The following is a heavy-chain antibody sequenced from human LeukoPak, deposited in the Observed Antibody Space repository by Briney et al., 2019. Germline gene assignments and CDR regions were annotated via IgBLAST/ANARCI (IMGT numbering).Heavy chain of an antibody. CDR2: LRRDGSDK. CDR3: AKDHSQNFDY. Sequence: PGGSLRLYCAASGFTFSNYGMHWVRQAPGKGLEWVAFLRRDGSDKYYADSVKGRFTISRDNSKNTVYLQMNSLRPEDTAVYYCAKDHSQNFDYWGQGTLLTVSS. D-gene: IGHD5-18*01. J-gene: IGHJ4*02. V-gene: IGHV3-30*02. CDR1: GFTFSNYG.